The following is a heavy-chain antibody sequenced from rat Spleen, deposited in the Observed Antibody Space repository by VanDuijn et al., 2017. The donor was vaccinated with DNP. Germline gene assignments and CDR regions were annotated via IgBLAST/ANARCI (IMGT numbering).Heavy chain of an antibody. V-gene: IGHV5-19*01. CDR3: IRWNSGHFDY. D-gene: IGHD4-3*01. CDR1: GLTFSNYG. Sequence: EVQLVESGGGLVQPGRSLKLSCAVSGLTFSNYGMHWIRQAPTKGLEWVAYISYDGGSANYGDSVKGRFAISRDNAKSTLYLQMNSLRSEDMATYYCIRWNSGHFDYWGQGVMVTVSS. J-gene: IGHJ2*01. CDR2: ISYDGGSA.